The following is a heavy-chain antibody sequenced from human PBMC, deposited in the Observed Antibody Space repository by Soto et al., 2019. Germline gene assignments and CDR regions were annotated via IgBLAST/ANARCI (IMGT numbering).Heavy chain of an antibody. CDR1: GYTFTSYD. CDR3: ARERTGTTSMDV. J-gene: IGHJ6*02. Sequence: QVQLVQSGAEVKKPGASVKVSCKASGYTFTSYDINWVRQATGQGLEWMGWMNPNSGNTGEAQKFQGRVTMTRNTSISTAYMELSSMRSEDTAVYYCARERTGTTSMDVWGQGTTVNVSS. D-gene: IGHD1-1*01. CDR2: MNPNSGNT. V-gene: IGHV1-8*01.